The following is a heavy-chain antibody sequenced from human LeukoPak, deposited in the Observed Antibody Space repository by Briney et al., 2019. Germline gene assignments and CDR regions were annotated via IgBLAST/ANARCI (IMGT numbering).Heavy chain of an antibody. Sequence: SETLSLTCTVSGGSISNYYWTWIRQPPGKGLEWIGYIYSSGTTNSNPSLRSRVTISVDTSKNQFSLKLSSVTAADTAVYYCASWVFDGSGSYFYYWGQGTLVTVSS. CDR2: IYSSGTT. CDR3: ASWVFDGSGSYFYY. V-gene: IGHV4-59*12. CDR1: GGSISNYY. J-gene: IGHJ4*02. D-gene: IGHD3-10*01.